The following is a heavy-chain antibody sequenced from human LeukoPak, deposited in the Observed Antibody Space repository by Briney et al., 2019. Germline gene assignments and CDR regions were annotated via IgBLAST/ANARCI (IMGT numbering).Heavy chain of an antibody. CDR3: ARDPIDYGRPGDY. CDR2: INQDGSEK. J-gene: IGHJ4*02. D-gene: IGHD4-17*01. V-gene: IGHV3-7*01. CDR1: GFTFTSYW. Sequence: PGGSLRLSCAASGFTFTSYWMSWVRQAPGKGLEWVANINQDGSEKYYVDSVKGRFTISRDNAKNSLYLQMNSLRAEDTAMYYCARDPIDYGRPGDYWGQGTLVTVSS.